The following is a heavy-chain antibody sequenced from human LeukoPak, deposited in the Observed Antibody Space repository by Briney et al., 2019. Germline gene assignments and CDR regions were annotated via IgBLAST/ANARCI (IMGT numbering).Heavy chain of an antibody. Sequence: ASVRVSCKASGYSFTDYYIHWVRQAPGQGLQWMGWINPNSGGTHYDQKFQGRVTLTRDTSINTAYMELSRLRSDDTAVYFCARDQSRATTEMVIRFYFYMVVWGKGTTVTVSS. D-gene: IGHD3-22*01. CDR2: INPNSGGT. CDR3: ARDQSRATTEMVIRFYFYMVV. J-gene: IGHJ6*03. CDR1: GYSFTDYY. V-gene: IGHV1-2*02.